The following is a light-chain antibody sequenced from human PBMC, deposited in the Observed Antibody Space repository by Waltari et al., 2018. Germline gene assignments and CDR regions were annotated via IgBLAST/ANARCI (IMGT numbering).Light chain of an antibody. CDR3: YSTDTSGNHRV. CDR2: EDS. J-gene: IGLJ3*02. CDR1: ALPKKY. V-gene: IGLV3-10*01. Sequence: SYELTQPPSVSVSPGQTARITCSGDALPKKYAYWDQQKSGQAPVLVIYEDSDRPSGIPERFSGSSSGTMATLTISGAQVEDEADYYCYSTDTSGNHRVFGGGTKLTVL.